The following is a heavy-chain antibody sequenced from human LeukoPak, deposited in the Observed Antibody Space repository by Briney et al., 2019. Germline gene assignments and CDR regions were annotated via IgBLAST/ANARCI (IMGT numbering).Heavy chain of an antibody. V-gene: IGHV4-34*01. D-gene: IGHD1-26*01. CDR2: INHSGST. Sequence: PSETLSLTCAVSGGSFSGYYWSWIRQPPGKGLEWIGEINHSGSTNYNPSLKSRVTISVDTSKNQFSLKLSSVTAADTAVYYCARSQVGATIDYWGQGTLVTVSS. CDR1: GGSFSGYY. J-gene: IGHJ4*02. CDR3: ARSQVGATIDY.